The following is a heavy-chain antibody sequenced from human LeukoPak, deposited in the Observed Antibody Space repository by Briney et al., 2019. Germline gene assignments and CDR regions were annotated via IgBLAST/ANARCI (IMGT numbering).Heavy chain of an antibody. J-gene: IGHJ4*02. V-gene: IGHV3-23*01. CDR1: GFTFSSYA. CDR2: ISGRGDRT. Sequence: GGSLRLSCAASGFTFSSYAMSWVRQAPGKGLEWVSAISGRGDRTYCEDSVKGRFTISRDNSKNTLYLQMNSLRAEDTAVYYCAKEQSSSGFFDYWGQGTLVTVSS. CDR3: AKEQSSSGFFDY. D-gene: IGHD6-6*01.